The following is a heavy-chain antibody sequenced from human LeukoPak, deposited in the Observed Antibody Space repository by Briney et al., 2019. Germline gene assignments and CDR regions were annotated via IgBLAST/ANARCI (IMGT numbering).Heavy chain of an antibody. J-gene: IGHJ4*02. CDR1: GFIFSYYG. CDR3: AKERGHAKRFDY. Sequence: GGTLRLSCEVSGFIFSYYGMNWVRHAPGKGLEWVSAISDSGDATYYADSVKGRFTISRDNGRSTLYLQMNNLRAEDTALYYCAKERGHAKRFDYWGQGTLVTVSS. V-gene: IGHV3-23*01. D-gene: IGHD2-15*01. CDR2: ISDSGDAT.